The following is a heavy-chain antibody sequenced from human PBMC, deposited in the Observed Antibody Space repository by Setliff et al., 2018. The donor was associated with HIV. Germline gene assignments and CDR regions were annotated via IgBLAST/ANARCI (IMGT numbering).Heavy chain of an antibody. CDR1: GFTFSNYA. V-gene: IGHV3-23*01. CDR3: AKGGIGRNWGIDY. Sequence: QPGGSLRLSCAASGFTFSNYAMNWVRQAPGKGLEWVSAISGSGGSTYYADSVKGRFTISRDNSKNTLYLQMNSLRAEDTAVYYCAKGGIGRNWGIDYWGQGTLVTVSS. J-gene: IGHJ4*02. CDR2: ISGSGGST. D-gene: IGHD7-27*01.